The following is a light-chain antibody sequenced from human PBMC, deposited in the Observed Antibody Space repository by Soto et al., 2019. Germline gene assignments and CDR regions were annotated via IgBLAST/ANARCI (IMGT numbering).Light chain of an antibody. CDR3: FSYTSGSNLGV. V-gene: IGLV2-14*01. CDR1: SSDVGGYNY. J-gene: IGLJ3*02. Sequence: QSALTQPASVSGSPGQSITISCSGTSSDVGGYNYVSWFQQHPGKAPKLLVYGVNNRPSGVPLRFSGSKSDNTATLTISGLQAEDEGHYYCFSYTSGSNLGVFGGGTQLTVL. CDR2: GVN.